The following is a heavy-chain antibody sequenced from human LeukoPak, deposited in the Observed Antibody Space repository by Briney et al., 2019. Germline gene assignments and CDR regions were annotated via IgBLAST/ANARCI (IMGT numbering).Heavy chain of an antibody. V-gene: IGHV3-21*01. J-gene: IGHJ4*02. CDR3: ARGSVRSSSWLGGY. Sequence: GGSLRLSCAASGFTFSSYSMNWVRQAPGKGLEWVSSISSSSSYIYYADSVKGRFTISRDNAKNSLYLQMNSLRAEDTAVFYCARGSVRSSSWLGGYWGQGTLVTVSS. CDR2: ISSSSSYI. D-gene: IGHD6-13*01. CDR1: GFTFSSYS.